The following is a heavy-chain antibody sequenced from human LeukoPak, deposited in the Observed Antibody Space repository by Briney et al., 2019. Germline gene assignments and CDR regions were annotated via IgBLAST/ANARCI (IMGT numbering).Heavy chain of an antibody. CDR2: IKQDGSEK. CDR3: ARVGSEYCSSTSCPRGAFDI. Sequence: QPGGSLRLSCAASGLTFSSYWMTWVRQAPGKGLEWVANIKQDGSEKYYVDSVKGRFTISRDNAKNSLYLQMNSLRAEDTAVYYCARVGSEYCSSTSCPRGAFDIWGQGTMVTVSS. J-gene: IGHJ3*02. CDR1: GLTFSSYW. V-gene: IGHV3-7*04. D-gene: IGHD2-2*01.